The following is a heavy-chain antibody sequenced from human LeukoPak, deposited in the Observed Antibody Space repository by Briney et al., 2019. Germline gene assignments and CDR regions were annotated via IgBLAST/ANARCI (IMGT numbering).Heavy chain of an antibody. D-gene: IGHD7-27*01. CDR1: GYSFTSYW. CDR3: ARHLGSAISPVGYCDY. Sequence: GESLKISCKGSGYSFTSYWIGWVRQMPGKGLEWMGIIYPGDSDTRYSPSFQGQVTISADKSISTAYLPWSSLKASDTAMYYCARHLGSAISPVGYCDYWGQGTLVTVSS. CDR2: IYPGDSDT. J-gene: IGHJ4*02. V-gene: IGHV5-51*01.